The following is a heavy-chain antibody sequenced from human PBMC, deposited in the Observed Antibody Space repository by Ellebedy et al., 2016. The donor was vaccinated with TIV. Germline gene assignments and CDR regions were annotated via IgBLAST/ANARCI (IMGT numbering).Heavy chain of an antibody. J-gene: IGHJ4*02. Sequence: GESLKISCAASGFTFSNYAMHWVRQAPGKGLEWVAVISYDGSNKYYADSVKGRFTISRDNSKNTLYLQMNSLRAEDTAVYYCARDQNYYDSGGYYPPSIDYWGQGTLVTVSS. CDR2: ISYDGSNK. D-gene: IGHD3-22*01. CDR1: GFTFSNYA. V-gene: IGHV3-30*03. CDR3: ARDQNYYDSGGYYPPSIDY.